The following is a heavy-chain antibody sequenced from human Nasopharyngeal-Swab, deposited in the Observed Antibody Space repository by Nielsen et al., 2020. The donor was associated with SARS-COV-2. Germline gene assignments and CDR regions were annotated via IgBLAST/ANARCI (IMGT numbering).Heavy chain of an antibody. CDR2: ISSSGSTI. D-gene: IGHD3-3*01. CDR1: GFTFSDYY. V-gene: IGHV3-11*01. J-gene: IGHJ6*02. Sequence: GGSLRLSCAASGFTFSDYYLSWIRQAPGKGLEWVSYISSSGSTIYYADSVKGRFTISRDNAKNSLYLQMNSPRAEDTAVYYYARTHPYDFWSGHKGGYGMDVWGQGTTVTVSS. CDR3: ARTHPYDFWSGHKGGYGMDV.